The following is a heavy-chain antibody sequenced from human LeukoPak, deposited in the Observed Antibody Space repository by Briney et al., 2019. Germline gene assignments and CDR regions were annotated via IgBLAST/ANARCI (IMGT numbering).Heavy chain of an antibody. Sequence: SETLSLTCTVSGGSISSYYWSWIRQPPGKGLEWIGYIYYSGSTNYNPSLKSRVTISVDTSKNQFSLKLSSVTAADTAVYYCARLEVAGINDYWGQGTLVTVSS. CDR3: ARLEVAGINDY. V-gene: IGHV4-59*01. CDR1: GGSISSYY. J-gene: IGHJ4*02. D-gene: IGHD6-19*01. CDR2: IYYSGST.